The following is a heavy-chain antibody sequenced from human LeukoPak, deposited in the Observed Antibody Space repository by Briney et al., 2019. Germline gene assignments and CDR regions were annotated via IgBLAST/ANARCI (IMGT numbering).Heavy chain of an antibody. CDR3: ARAGGPSYYYYGMDV. J-gene: IGHJ6*02. V-gene: IGHV1-69*13. D-gene: IGHD2-15*01. CDR1: GGTFSSYA. CDR2: IIPIFGTA. Sequence: ASVKVSCKASGGTFSSYAISWVRQAPGQGLEWMGGIIPIFGTANCAQKFQGRVTITADESTSTAYMELSSLRSEDTVVYYCARAGGPSYYYYGMDVWGQGTTVTVSS.